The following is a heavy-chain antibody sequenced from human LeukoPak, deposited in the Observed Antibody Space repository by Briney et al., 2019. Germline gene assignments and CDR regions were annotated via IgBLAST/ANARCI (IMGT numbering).Heavy chain of an antibody. V-gene: IGHV4-31*03. CDR1: GGSISSGGYS. J-gene: IGHJ4*02. CDR2: IYYSGST. Sequence: PSETLSLTCTVSGGSISSGGYSWSWIRQHPGKGLEWIGYIYYSGSTYYNPSLRSRVTISLDTSKNHFSLKLSSVTAADTAVYYCATADYGDYEYYWGQGTLVTVSS. CDR3: ATADYGDYEYY. D-gene: IGHD4-17*01.